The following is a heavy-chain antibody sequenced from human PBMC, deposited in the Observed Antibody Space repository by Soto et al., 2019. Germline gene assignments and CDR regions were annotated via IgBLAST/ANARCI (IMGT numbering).Heavy chain of an antibody. V-gene: IGHV1-69*01. J-gene: IGHJ6*02. D-gene: IGHD3-22*01. Sequence: QVQLVQSGAEVKKPGSSVNVSCKASGGTFSSYAISWVRQAPGQGLEWMGGIIPIFGTANYAQKFQGRVTITADESTSTAYMELSSLRSEDTAVYYCARYYYDSSGYYYYYYGMDVWGQGTTVTVSS. CDR3: ARYYYDSSGYYYYYYGMDV. CDR1: GGTFSSYA. CDR2: IIPIFGTA.